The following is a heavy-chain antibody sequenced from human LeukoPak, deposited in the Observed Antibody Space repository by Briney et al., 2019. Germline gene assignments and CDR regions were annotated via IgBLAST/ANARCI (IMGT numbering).Heavy chain of an antibody. CDR3: ARISGTPSNFDY. D-gene: IGHD1-7*01. J-gene: IGHJ4*02. V-gene: IGHV3-48*03. Sequence: GGSLRLSCAASGFTFSSYEMNWVRQAPGRGLEWVSYISTSGSTIYYADSVKGRLTISRDNAKNSLYLQMNSLRAEDTAVYYCARISGTPSNFDYWGQGTLVTVSS. CDR1: GFTFSSYE. CDR2: ISTSGSTI.